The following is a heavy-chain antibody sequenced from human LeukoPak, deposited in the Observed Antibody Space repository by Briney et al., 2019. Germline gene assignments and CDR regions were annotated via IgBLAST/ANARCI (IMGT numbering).Heavy chain of an antibody. V-gene: IGHV1-18*01. Sequence: ASVKVSCKASGYTFTSYGISWVRPAPGQGLEWMGWISAYNGNTNYAQKLQGRVTMTTDTSTSTAYMELSSLRSEDTAVYYCARSATITYGMDVWGQGTTVTVSS. CDR1: GYTFTSYG. D-gene: IGHD5-12*01. CDR3: ARSATITYGMDV. J-gene: IGHJ6*02. CDR2: ISAYNGNT.